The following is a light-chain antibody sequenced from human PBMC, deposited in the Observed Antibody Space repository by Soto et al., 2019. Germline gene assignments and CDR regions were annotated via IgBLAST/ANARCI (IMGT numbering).Light chain of an antibody. V-gene: IGLV2-14*01. J-gene: IGLJ2*01. CDR3: SSFTSRSSLI. CDR2: EVR. CDR1: MRDIGAYNL. Sequence: QSALTQPASVSRSPGQSITIFCAGTMRDIGAYNLVSWYQQHPGRAPQLIIYEVRNRPSGSSFRFSGSKSGNTASLTISGLQAEDEADYYCSSFTSRSSLIFGGGTKLTVL.